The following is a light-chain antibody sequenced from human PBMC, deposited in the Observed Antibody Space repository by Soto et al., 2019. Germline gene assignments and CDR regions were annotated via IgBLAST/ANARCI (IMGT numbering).Light chain of an antibody. CDR3: SSTYV. Sequence: QSVLTQPASVSGSPGQSITISCTGTSSDVGGYNFVSWYQQHPGKAPQLLIYDVSDRPSGVSNRFSGSKSGNTASLTISGLQAEDEADYTSSSTYVFGTGTKVTVL. J-gene: IGLJ1*01. V-gene: IGLV2-14*01. CDR2: DVS. CDR1: SSDVGGYNF.